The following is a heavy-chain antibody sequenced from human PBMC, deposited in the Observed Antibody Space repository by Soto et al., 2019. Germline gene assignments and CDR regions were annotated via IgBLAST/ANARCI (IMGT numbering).Heavy chain of an antibody. CDR3: ARYCSSTSCEGENWFDP. Sequence: QVQLVQSGAEVKKPGASVKVSCKASGYTFTSYGISWVRQAPGQGLEWMGWISAYNGNTNYAQKLQGRVTMTTDTSTSTAYMELRRLRSDDTAVYYCARYCSSTSCEGENWFDPWGQGTLVTVSS. J-gene: IGHJ5*02. V-gene: IGHV1-18*01. CDR2: ISAYNGNT. CDR1: GYTFTSYG. D-gene: IGHD2-2*01.